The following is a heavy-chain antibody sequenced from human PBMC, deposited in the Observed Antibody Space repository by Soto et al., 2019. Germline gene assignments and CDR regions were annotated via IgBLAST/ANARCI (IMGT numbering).Heavy chain of an antibody. Sequence: QVQLVQSGAEVKKPGASVKVSCKTSGYTFTNYDINWVRQAPGQGLEWMGWISGYNGNTNYAQKLQDRVTMTTDTSTSTAYMELRGLRSDVTAVYYCAIGIGTSCFDPWGQGTLFTVSS. CDR3: AIGIGTSCFDP. CDR1: GYTFTNYD. CDR2: ISGYNGNT. D-gene: IGHD3-16*02. J-gene: IGHJ5*02. V-gene: IGHV1-18*01.